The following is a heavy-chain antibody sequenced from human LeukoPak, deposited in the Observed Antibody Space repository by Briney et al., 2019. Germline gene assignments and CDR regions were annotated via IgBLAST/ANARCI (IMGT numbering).Heavy chain of an antibody. Sequence: PGGSLRLSCAASGFTFGTYEMNWVRQAPGKGLEWLSYITGSGSTKYYADSVRGRFTISRDNTKNSLYLQINSLRAEDTAVYYCARLLDISDHWGQGTLVTVSS. CDR3: ARLLDISDH. D-gene: IGHD3-22*01. CDR2: ITGSGSTK. V-gene: IGHV3-48*03. J-gene: IGHJ4*02. CDR1: GFTFGTYE.